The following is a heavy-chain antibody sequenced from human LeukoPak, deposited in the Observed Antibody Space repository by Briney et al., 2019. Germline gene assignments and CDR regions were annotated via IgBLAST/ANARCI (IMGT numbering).Heavy chain of an antibody. CDR3: AKEALWFGELLPFDY. V-gene: IGHV3-21*01. D-gene: IGHD3-10*01. CDR1: GFTFSSYS. Sequence: EGSLRLSCAASGFTFSSYSMNWVRQAPGKGLEWVSSISSSSSYINYADSVRGRFTISRDNAKNSLFLQMNSLRAEDTAVYYCAKEALWFGELLPFDYWGQGTLVTVSS. CDR2: ISSSSSYI. J-gene: IGHJ4*02.